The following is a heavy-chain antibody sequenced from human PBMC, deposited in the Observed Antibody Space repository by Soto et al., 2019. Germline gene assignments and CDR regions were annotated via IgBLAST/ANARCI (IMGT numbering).Heavy chain of an antibody. D-gene: IGHD6-19*01. J-gene: IGHJ5*02. CDR3: VRDRALDSSGHWFDT. CDR1: GGSISSGDYY. V-gene: IGHV4-30-4*01. CDR2: IYYSGST. Sequence: ASETLSLTCTVSGGSISSGDYYWSWIRQPPGKGLEWIGYIYYSGSTYYNPSLKSRVTISVDTSKNQFSLKLSSVTAADTAIYYCVRDRALDSSGHWFDTRGQGTLVTVSS.